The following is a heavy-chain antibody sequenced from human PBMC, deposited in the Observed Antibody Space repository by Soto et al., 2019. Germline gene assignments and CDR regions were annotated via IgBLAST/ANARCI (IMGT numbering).Heavy chain of an antibody. CDR2: IDGTGGST. D-gene: IGHD5-12*01. Sequence: GGSLRLSCVGSGLTFSSYAMGWVRQAPGKGLEWVSGIDGTGGSTYYAESVKGRFTISRDNSKNTLCLQMNSLRVEDTAVYYCAKRLFAIVVVGGYDIWGQGTMVTVSS. J-gene: IGHJ3*02. V-gene: IGHV3-23*01. CDR1: GLTFSSYA. CDR3: AKRLFAIVVVGGYDI.